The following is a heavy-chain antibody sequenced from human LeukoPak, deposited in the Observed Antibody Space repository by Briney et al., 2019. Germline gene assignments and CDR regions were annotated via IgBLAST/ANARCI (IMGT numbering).Heavy chain of an antibody. CDR3: ASQYCSSTSCYVTFHAFDI. CDR2: IYHSGST. J-gene: IGHJ3*02. CDR1: GYSISSGYY. Sequence: SETLSLTCAVSGYSISSGYYWGWIRQPPGKGLEWIGSIYHSGSTYYNPSLKSRVTISVDTSKNQFSLKLSSVTAADTAVYYCASQYCSSTSCYVTFHAFDIWGQGTMVTVSS. V-gene: IGHV4-38-2*01. D-gene: IGHD2-2*01.